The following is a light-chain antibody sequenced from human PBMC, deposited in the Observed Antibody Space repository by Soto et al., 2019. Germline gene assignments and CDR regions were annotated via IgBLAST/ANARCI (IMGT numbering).Light chain of an antibody. Sequence: QSALTQPPSASGSPGQSVTISCTGTGSDIGGYNFVFWYQQHPGKVPKLIIYEVNKRPSGVPDRFSGSKSGNTASLTVSGLQADDEADYYCSSYAGTNNRYVFGTGTKVTVL. CDR3: SSYAGTNNRYV. V-gene: IGLV2-8*01. CDR2: EVN. CDR1: GSDIGGYNF. J-gene: IGLJ1*01.